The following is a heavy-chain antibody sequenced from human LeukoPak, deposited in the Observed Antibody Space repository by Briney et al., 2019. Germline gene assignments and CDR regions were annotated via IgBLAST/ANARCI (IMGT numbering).Heavy chain of an antibody. CDR1: GGSISSYY. Sequence: SETLSLTCTVSGGSISSYYWKWIRQPAGKGLEWIGRIYTSGSTNYNPSLKSRVTMSVDTSKNQFSLKLSSVTAADTAVYYCARGDCSSTSCYFDYWGQGALVTVSS. D-gene: IGHD2-2*01. V-gene: IGHV4-4*07. CDR3: ARGDCSSTSCYFDY. J-gene: IGHJ4*02. CDR2: IYTSGST.